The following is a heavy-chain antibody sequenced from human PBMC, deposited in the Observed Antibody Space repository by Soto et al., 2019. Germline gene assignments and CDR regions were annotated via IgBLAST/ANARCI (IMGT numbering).Heavy chain of an antibody. V-gene: IGHV3-13*01. CDR1: GFTFSSYD. CDR3: ARGITGTTFDY. Sequence: PGGSLRLSCAASGFTFSSYDMHWVRQATGKGLEWVSAIGTAGDTYYADSVKGRFTISRDDSKNTLYLQMNSLRAEDTAVYYCARGITGTTFDYWGQGTLVTVSS. J-gene: IGHJ4*02. D-gene: IGHD1-20*01. CDR2: IGTAGDT.